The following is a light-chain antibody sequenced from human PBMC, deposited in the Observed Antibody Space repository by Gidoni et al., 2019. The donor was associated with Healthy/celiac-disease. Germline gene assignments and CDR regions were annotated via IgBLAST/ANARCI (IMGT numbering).Light chain of an antibody. Sequence: EFVLTQSPGTLSLSPGERATLSCRASQSVSSSYLAWYQQKPGQAPRLLIYGASSRATGIPDRFSGSGSGTDFTLTISRLEPEDFAVYYCQQYGSSPYTFXXXTKLEIK. J-gene: IGKJ2*01. CDR3: QQYGSSPYT. CDR2: GAS. V-gene: IGKV3-20*01. CDR1: QSVSSSY.